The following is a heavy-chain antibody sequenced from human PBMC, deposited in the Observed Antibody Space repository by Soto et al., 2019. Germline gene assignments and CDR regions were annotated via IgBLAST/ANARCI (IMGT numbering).Heavy chain of an antibody. V-gene: IGHV3-23*01. CDR2: ISGSGGST. Sequence: EVQLLESGGGLVQPGGSLRLSCAASGFTFSSYAMSWVRQAPGKGLEWVSAISGSGGSTYYADSVKGRFTISRDNSKNTLYLQMNSLRAEDTAVYYCAKVGEDVVTFGGVIVTSPYYFDYWGQGTLVTVSS. CDR3: AKVGEDVVTFGGVIVTSPYYFDY. CDR1: GFTFSSYA. D-gene: IGHD3-16*02. J-gene: IGHJ4*02.